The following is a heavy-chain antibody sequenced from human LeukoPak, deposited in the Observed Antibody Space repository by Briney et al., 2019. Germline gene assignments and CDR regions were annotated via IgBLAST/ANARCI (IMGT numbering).Heavy chain of an antibody. V-gene: IGHV5-51*01. CDR1: GYSFTSYW. D-gene: IGHD3-10*01. CDR3: ARLSRLDCGSGSYDYYYGMDV. CDR2: IYPGDSDT. Sequence: GESLKISCKGSGYSFTSYWIGWVRQMPGKGLEWMGIIYPGDSDTRYSPSFQGQVTISADKSISTAYLQWSSLKASDTAMYYCARLSRLDCGSGSYDYYYGMDVWGKGTTVTVSS. J-gene: IGHJ6*04.